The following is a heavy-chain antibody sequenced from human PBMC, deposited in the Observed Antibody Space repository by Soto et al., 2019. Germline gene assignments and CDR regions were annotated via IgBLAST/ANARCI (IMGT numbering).Heavy chain of an antibody. D-gene: IGHD3-10*01. CDR3: AMYYGHGQDY. V-gene: IGHV4-59*01. J-gene: IGHJ4*02. Sequence: WIWIRQSPGKGLEWIGYIYYGGTSNYSSSLKGRVTVSVDMSTNQFSLTLNSVTAADTAVYYCAMYYGHGQDYWGQGTLVTVSS. CDR2: IYYGGTS.